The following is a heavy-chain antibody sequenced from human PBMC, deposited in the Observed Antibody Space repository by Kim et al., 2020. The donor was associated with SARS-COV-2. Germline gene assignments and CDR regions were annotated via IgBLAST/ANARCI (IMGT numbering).Heavy chain of an antibody. CDR1: GDSISDYY. CDR2: IYYIGST. Sequence: SETLSLTCTVSGDSISDYYWSWIRQPPGKGLEWIGYIYYIGSTNYNPSLKSRVTMSVDTSKNHFFLDLSSVTTDDTGVYYCARGGRAADGFPLDYWGRGTLVTVSS. V-gene: IGHV4-59*01. D-gene: IGHD6-13*01. J-gene: IGHJ4*02. CDR3: ARGGRAADGFPLDY.